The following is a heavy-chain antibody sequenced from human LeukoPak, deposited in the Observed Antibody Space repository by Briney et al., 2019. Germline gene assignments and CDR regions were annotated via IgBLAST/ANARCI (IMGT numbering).Heavy chain of an antibody. J-gene: IGHJ4*02. Sequence: GGSLRLSCVASGFTLSTCNMNWVRQAPGKGLEWVSYITKSRSSISYADSVGGRFTTSRDNAKNSLYLQMSSLRDEDTAVYYCVREWSCGNGDYYYLWGQGTLVTVSS. CDR2: ITKSRSSI. D-gene: IGHD3-22*01. V-gene: IGHV3-48*02. CDR3: VREWSCGNGDYYYL. CDR1: GFTLSTCN.